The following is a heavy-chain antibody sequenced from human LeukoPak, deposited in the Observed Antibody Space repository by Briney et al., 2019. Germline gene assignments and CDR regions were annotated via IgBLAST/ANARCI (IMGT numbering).Heavy chain of an antibody. CDR3: ARAPGYWDFHY. V-gene: IGHV1-2*02. J-gene: IGHJ4*02. CDR1: GYTFTGYY. D-gene: IGHD2-8*02. CDR2: INPNSGRT. Sequence: GASVNVSCKASGYTFTGYYMHWVRQAPGQGLEWMGWINPNSGRTNYAQKFQGRVIMTRDTSISTVYMELSRLRSDDTAVYYCARAPGYWDFHYWRQGTLVTVSS.